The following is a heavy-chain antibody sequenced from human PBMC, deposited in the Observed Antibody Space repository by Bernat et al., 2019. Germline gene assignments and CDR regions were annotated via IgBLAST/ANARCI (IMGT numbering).Heavy chain of an antibody. D-gene: IGHD3-16*02. CDR3: ARDSSNYDYIWGSYRADAFDI. J-gene: IGHJ3*02. Sequence: QVQLVQSGAEVKKPGSSVKVSCKASGGTFSSYAISWVRQAPGQGLEWMGGIIPIFGTANYAQKFQGRVTITADESTSTAYMELSSLRSEHTAVYYCARDSSNYDYIWGSYRADAFDIWGQGTMVTVSS. CDR1: GGTFSSYA. CDR2: IIPIFGTA. V-gene: IGHV1-69*01.